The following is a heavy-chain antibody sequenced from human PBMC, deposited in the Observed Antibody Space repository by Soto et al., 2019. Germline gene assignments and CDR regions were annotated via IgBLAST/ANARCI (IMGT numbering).Heavy chain of an antibody. CDR2: MNPNSGNT. Sequence: QVQLVQSGAEVKKPGASVKVSCQASGYTFTSYDINWVRQATGQGLEWMGWMNPNSGNTGYAQKLQGRVTMTRNTSISEAYMELSSLRSEDTAVYYCARSPGYEFWSGYSSGYNWFAPWGQGTLVTVSS. D-gene: IGHD3-3*01. CDR3: ARSPGYEFWSGYSSGYNWFAP. CDR1: GYTFTSYD. V-gene: IGHV1-8*01. J-gene: IGHJ5*02.